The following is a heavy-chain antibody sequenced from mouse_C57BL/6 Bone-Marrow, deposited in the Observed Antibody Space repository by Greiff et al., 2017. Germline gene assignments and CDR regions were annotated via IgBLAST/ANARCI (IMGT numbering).Heavy chain of an antibody. CDR3: ASYGSSYVWVYFDY. V-gene: IGHV1-64*01. CDR2: IHPNSGST. D-gene: IGHD1-1*01. Sequence: QVQLQQPGAELVKPGASVKLSCKASGYTFTSYWMHWVKQRPGQGLEWIGMIHPNSGSTNYNEKFKSKATLTVDKSSSTAYMQLISLTSEDSAVYYCASYGSSYVWVYFDYWGQGTTLTVSS. J-gene: IGHJ2*01. CDR1: GYTFTSYW.